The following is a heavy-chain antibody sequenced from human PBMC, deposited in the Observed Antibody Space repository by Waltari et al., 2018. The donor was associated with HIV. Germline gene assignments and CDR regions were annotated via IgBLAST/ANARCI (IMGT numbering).Heavy chain of an antibody. CDR1: GLTFTIFD. V-gene: IGHV3-30*01. J-gene: IGHJ6*02. Sequence: QVQLVESGGGVVQPGRSLRLSCAASGLTFTIFDMSWVRQAPGKGLECVAVISYDGSNKYYADSVKGRFTISRDNSKNTLYLQMNSLRAEDTAVYYCARDSSGYYYVGYGMDVWGQGTTVTVSS. CDR3: ARDSSGYYYVGYGMDV. CDR2: ISYDGSNK. D-gene: IGHD3-22*01.